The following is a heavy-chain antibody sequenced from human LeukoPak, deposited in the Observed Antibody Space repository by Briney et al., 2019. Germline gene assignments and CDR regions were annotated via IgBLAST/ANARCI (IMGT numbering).Heavy chain of an antibody. V-gene: IGHV3-30*02. Sequence: PGGSLRLSCAASGFTFSSYGMHWVRHAPRKGLEWVTFIRSDGNNKYYADSVKGRFTISRDNSKNTLYLQMNSLRPEDTAVYYCAKDTWPREGINYWGQGILVTVSS. CDR2: IRSDGNNK. J-gene: IGHJ4*02. CDR1: GFTFSSYG. CDR3: AKDTWPREGINY. D-gene: IGHD3-10*01.